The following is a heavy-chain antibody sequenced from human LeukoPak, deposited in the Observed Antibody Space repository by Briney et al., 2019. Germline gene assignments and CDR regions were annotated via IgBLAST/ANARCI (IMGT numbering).Heavy chain of an antibody. V-gene: IGHV1-3*01. CDR3: ASGHMGYCSGGSCLDY. D-gene: IGHD2-15*01. CDR1: GYIFINYA. J-gene: IGHJ4*02. Sequence: ASVKVSCKASGYIFINYAIHWVRQAPGQRLEWMGWINAGNGNTKYSQKFQGRVTITRDTSASTAYMELSSLRSEDTAVYYCASGHMGYCSGGSCLDYWGQGTLVTVSS. CDR2: INAGNGNT.